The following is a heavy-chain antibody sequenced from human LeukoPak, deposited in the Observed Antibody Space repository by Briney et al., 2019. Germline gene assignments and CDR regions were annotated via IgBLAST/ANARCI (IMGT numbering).Heavy chain of an antibody. Sequence: PSETLSLTCAVYGGSFSGYYWSWIRQPPGKGLEWLGEINHSGSTNYNPSLKSRVTISVDSSKNQFSLKLSSVTAADTAVYYCARGGMETTVTTPDYWGQGTLVTVSS. CDR3: ARGGMETTVTTPDY. CDR1: GGSFSGYY. D-gene: IGHD4-17*01. CDR2: INHSGST. J-gene: IGHJ4*02. V-gene: IGHV4-34*01.